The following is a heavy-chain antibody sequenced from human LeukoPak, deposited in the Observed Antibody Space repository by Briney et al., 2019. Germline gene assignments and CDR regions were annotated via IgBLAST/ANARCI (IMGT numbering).Heavy chain of an antibody. Sequence: SETLSLTCTVSGGSISSSSYYWGWIRQPPGEGLEWIGSIYYSGSTHYNPSLKSRVTISVDTSKNQFSLKLSSVTAADTAVYYCARDWQPPGARIDYWGQGTLVTVSS. CDR3: ARDWQPPGARIDY. CDR1: GGSISSSSYY. V-gene: IGHV4-39*07. D-gene: IGHD6-13*01. CDR2: IYYSGST. J-gene: IGHJ4*02.